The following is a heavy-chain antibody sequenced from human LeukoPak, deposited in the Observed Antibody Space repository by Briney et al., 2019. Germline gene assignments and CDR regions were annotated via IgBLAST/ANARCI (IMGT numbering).Heavy chain of an antibody. CDR2: ISSTSTFI. Sequence: NSGGSLRLSCAASGFTFTTYAMNWVRQAPGKGLEWVSSISSTSTFIYYADSVKGRFTISRDNAKNSLYLQMNSLRAEDTAVYYCARDQVDKEMVHLFDYWGQGTLVSVSS. CDR1: GFTFTTYA. CDR3: ARDQVDKEMVHLFDY. V-gene: IGHV3-21*01. D-gene: IGHD5-18*01. J-gene: IGHJ4*02.